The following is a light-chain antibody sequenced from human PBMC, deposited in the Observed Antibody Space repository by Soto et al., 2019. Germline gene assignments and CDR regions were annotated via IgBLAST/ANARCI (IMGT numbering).Light chain of an antibody. CDR3: QQSYSSPLT. V-gene: IGKV1-39*01. Sequence: DIQMTQSPSSLSASVGDRVTITCRASQSISSYLNWYQQKPGKAPKLLIYAASSLQSGVPSRFSGSRSGTDFTLIISGLQPEDFAIYYCQQSYSSPLTFGGGTKVEIK. CDR1: QSISSY. CDR2: AAS. J-gene: IGKJ4*01.